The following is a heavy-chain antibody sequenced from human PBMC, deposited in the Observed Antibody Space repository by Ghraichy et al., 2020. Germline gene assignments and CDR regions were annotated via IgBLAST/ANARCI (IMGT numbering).Heavy chain of an antibody. V-gene: IGHV4-31*03. CDR2: IYYSGST. D-gene: IGHD4-17*01. CDR3: ARDSSPTVPFDY. Sequence: SETLSLTCTVSGGSISSGVYYWSWIRQHPGKGLEWIGYIYYSGSTYYNPSLKSRVTISVDTSKNQFSLKLSSVTAADTAVYYCARDSSPTVPFDYWGQGTLVTVSS. CDR1: GGSISSGVYY. J-gene: IGHJ4*02.